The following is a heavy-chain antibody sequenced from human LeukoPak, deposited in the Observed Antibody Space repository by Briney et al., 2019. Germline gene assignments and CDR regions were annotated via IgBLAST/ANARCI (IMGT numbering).Heavy chain of an antibody. J-gene: IGHJ6*03. V-gene: IGHV3-23*01. Sequence: GGSLRLSCEASGFTFNNYVMTWVRQAPGKGLEWVSSISASAAMTYYADSVKGRFTISRDNSKNTLYLQMNSLRAEDTAVYYCAKDGLVATITYYYYYMDVWGKGTTVTVSS. D-gene: IGHD5-12*01. CDR3: AKDGLVATITYYYYYMDV. CDR1: GFTFNNYV. CDR2: ISASAAMT.